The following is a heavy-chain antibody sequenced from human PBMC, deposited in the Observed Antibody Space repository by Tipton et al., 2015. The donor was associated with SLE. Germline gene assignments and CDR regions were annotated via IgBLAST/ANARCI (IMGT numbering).Heavy chain of an antibody. J-gene: IGHJ4*02. Sequence: SLRLSCAASGFTFSSYSMNWVRQAPGKGLEWVSSISSSSSYIYYADSVKGRFTISRDNAKNSLYLQMNSLRAEDTAVYYCARKAGSGAYFDYWGQGTLVTVSS. D-gene: IGHD6-19*01. CDR1: GFTFSSYS. CDR2: ISSSSSYI. V-gene: IGHV3-21*01. CDR3: ARKAGSGAYFDY.